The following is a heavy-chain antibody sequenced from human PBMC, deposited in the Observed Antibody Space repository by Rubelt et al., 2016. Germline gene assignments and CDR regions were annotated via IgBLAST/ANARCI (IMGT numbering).Heavy chain of an antibody. CDR2: INPNSGGT. CDR3: ARGNHCSSTSCYWLSY. D-gene: IGHD2-2*01. Sequence: QVRLVQSGAEVKKPGASVKVSCKASGYTFTSYGISWVRQAPGQGLEWMGWINPNSGGTNYAQKFQGRVTMPRDTSISTAYMELSRLGADDTAVYYCARGNHCSSTSCYWLSYWGQGTLVTVSS. CDR1: GYTFTSYG. V-gene: IGHV1-2*02. J-gene: IGHJ4*02.